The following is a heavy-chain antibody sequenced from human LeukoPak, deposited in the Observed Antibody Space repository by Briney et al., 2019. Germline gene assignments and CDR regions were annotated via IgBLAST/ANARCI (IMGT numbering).Heavy chain of an antibody. CDR2: MSSSGGSA. V-gene: IGHV3-23*01. J-gene: IGHJ4*02. CDR3: ARNGQQWPVYSCDD. CDR1: GLTFSGYA. D-gene: IGHD6-19*01. Sequence: PGGSLRLSFAASGLTFSGYAISWVRQAPGKGLEWVSTMSSSGGSAYYADSMKGRFTISRDNSKNTLYLHMNSLRAEDTAVYYCARNGQQWPVYSCDDWGQGTLVTVSS.